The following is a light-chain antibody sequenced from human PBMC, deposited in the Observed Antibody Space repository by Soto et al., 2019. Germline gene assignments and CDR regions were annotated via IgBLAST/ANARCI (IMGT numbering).Light chain of an antibody. CDR3: QQSYSTPWT. CDR1: QSIRSY. V-gene: IGKV1-39*01. CDR2: AAS. Sequence: DIQMTQSPSSLSASVGDRVTITCRASQSIRSYINWYQHKPGIAPKVLIYAASSLQSGVPSRFSGSGSGTDFTLTISSLQPEDFATYYCQQSYSTPWTFGQGTKVEIK. J-gene: IGKJ1*01.